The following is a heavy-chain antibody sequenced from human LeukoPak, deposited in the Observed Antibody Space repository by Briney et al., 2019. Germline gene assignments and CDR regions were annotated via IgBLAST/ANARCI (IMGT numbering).Heavy chain of an antibody. CDR3: ARQAYTYGFLRY. D-gene: IGHD5-18*01. Sequence: ASVKVSCKASGYTFTSYTITWVRQAPGQGLEWMGWISGYNGNTSYAQNLQDRVTMTTDTSTNTAYMELRSLRSDDTAVYYCARQAYTYGFLRYWGQGTPVTVSS. CDR2: ISGYNGNT. V-gene: IGHV1-18*01. CDR1: GYTFTSYT. J-gene: IGHJ4*02.